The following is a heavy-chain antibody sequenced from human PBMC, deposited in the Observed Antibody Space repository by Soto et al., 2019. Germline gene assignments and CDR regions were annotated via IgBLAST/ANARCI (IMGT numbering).Heavy chain of an antibody. J-gene: IGHJ1*01. CDR3: AHLTYYYDTSGYYSRAEYFQH. D-gene: IGHD3-22*01. CDR2: IYWDDDK. CDR1: GFSLSTSGVG. Sequence: QITLKESGPTLVKPTQTLTLTCTFSGFSLSTSGVGVGWIRQPPGKALEWLALIYWDDDKRYSPSLKSRLTITQDTSQTQVVLTMTTMDPVDTATSSCAHLTYYYDTSGYYSRAEYFQHWGQGTLVTVSS. V-gene: IGHV2-5*02.